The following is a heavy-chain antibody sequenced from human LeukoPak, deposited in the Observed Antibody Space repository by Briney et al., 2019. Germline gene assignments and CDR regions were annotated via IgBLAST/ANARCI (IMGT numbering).Heavy chain of an antibody. CDR2: INPNSGGT. J-gene: IGHJ6*03. Sequence: ASVKVSCKASGYTFTGYYMHWVRQATGQGLEWMGWINPNSGGTNFAQKFQGRVTMARDTSISTAYMELSRLRSDDTAVYYCARGGSPIYYYYMDVWGKGTTVTIS. V-gene: IGHV1-2*02. D-gene: IGHD2-2*01. CDR1: GYTFTGYY. CDR3: ARGGSPIYYYYMDV.